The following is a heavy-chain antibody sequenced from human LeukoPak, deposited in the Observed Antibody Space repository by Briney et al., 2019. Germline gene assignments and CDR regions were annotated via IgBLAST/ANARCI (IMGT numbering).Heavy chain of an antibody. D-gene: IGHD3-10*01. V-gene: IGHV3-21*01. Sequence: PGGSLRLSCAASGFTFSSYSMNWVRQAPGKGLEWVSSISSSSSYIYYADSVKGRFTISRDNAKNSLYLQMNSLRAEDTAVYYCARGGGITMVRGVIIGDWGQGTLVTVSS. CDR2: ISSSSSYI. J-gene: IGHJ4*02. CDR3: ARGGGITMVRGVIIGD. CDR1: GFTFSSYS.